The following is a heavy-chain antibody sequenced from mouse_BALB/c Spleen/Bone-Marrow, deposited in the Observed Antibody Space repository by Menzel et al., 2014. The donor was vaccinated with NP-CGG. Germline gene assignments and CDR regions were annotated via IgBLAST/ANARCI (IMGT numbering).Heavy chain of an antibody. V-gene: IGHV4-1*02. CDR1: GFDFSRYW. Sequence: EVKLVESGGGLVQPGGSLKLSCAASGFDFSRYWMSWVRQAPGKGLEWIGEINPDSSTINYTPFLKDKFIISRDNAKNTLYLQMSKGRSEDTALYYGARQGYYGRSDYWGQGTTLTVSS. CDR3: ARQGYYGRSDY. D-gene: IGHD1-1*01. CDR2: INPDSSTI. J-gene: IGHJ2*01.